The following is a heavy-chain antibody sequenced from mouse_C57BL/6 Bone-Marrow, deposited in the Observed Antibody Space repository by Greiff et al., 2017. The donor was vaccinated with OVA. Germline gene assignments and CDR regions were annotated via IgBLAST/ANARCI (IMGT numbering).Heavy chain of an antibody. CDR2: ISYDGSN. V-gene: IGHV3-6*01. CDR3: ARGSETAQYYAMDY. J-gene: IGHJ4*01. CDR1: GYSITSGYY. Sequence: EVKLRESGPGLVKPSQSLSLTCSVTGYSITSGYYWNWIRQFPGNKLDWMGSISYDGSNNYNPSLKNRISITRDTSKNQFFLKLNSVTTEDTATYYCARGSETAQYYAMDYWGQGTSVTVSA. D-gene: IGHD3-2*02.